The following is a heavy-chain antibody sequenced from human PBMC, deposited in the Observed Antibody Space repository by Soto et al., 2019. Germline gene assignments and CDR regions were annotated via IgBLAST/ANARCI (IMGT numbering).Heavy chain of an antibody. CDR2: IIPIFGTA. Sequence: ASVKVSCKASGGTFSSYAISWVRQAPGQGLEWMGGIIPIFGTANYAQKFQGRVTITADESTSTAYMELSSLRSEDTPAYYCDTPLNYYDTGDYNPPLGYWGRGTGVPDSS. CDR1: GGTFSSYA. V-gene: IGHV1-69*13. J-gene: IGHJ4*02. D-gene: IGHD3-22*01. CDR3: DTPLNYYDTGDYNPPLGY.